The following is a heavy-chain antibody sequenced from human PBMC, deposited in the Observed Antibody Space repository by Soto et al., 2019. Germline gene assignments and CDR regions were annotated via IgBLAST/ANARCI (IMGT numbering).Heavy chain of an antibody. J-gene: IGHJ4*02. Sequence: QVQLVQSGAEVKKPGSSVKVSCKASGGTFSSYAISWVRQAPGQGLEWMGGIIPIFGTANYAQKFQGRVTITADETKRPAYMGLSSLRSEDTAVYYWAREGAGGPADYRGQGTLVTVSS. V-gene: IGHV1-69*12. D-gene: IGHD3-10*01. CDR2: IIPIFGTA. CDR1: GGTFSSYA. CDR3: AREGAGGPADY.